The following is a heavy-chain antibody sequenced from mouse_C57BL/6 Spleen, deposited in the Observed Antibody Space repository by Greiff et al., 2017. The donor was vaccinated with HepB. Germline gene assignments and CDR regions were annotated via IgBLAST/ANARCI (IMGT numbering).Heavy chain of an antibody. Sequence: EVQLVESGPGMVKPSQSLSLTCTVTGYSITSGYDWRWIRHFPGNKLEWMGYIRYSGSTNYNPSLKSRISITHDTSKNHFFLKLNSVTTEDTATYYCARGGYFDYWGQGTTLTVSS. V-gene: IGHV3-1*01. CDR3: ARGGYFDY. CDR2: IRYSGST. CDR1: GYSITSGYD. J-gene: IGHJ2*01.